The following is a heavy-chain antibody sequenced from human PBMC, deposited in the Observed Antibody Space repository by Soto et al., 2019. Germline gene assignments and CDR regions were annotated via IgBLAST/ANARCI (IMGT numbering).Heavy chain of an antibody. Sequence: GGSLRLSCAASGFTFSSYSMNWVRQAPGKGLEWVSSISSSSSYIYYADSVKGRFTISRDNAKNSLYLQMNSLRAEDTAVYYCARDEDYGVPYERVGYDAFDIWGQGTMVTVSS. CDR1: GFTFSSYS. D-gene: IGHD4-17*01. CDR3: ARDEDYGVPYERVGYDAFDI. J-gene: IGHJ3*02. V-gene: IGHV3-21*01. CDR2: ISSSSSYI.